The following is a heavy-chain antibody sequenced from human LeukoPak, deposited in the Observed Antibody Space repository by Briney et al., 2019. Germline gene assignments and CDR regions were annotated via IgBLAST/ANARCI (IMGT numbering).Heavy chain of an antibody. Sequence: PGGSLRLSCAASGFTFRSYAMSWVRQGPGKGLEWVSTISGSGGSTYYTDSVKGRFTISRGNSKNTLYLQMNSLRAEDTAVYFCVKDSEVSWYYWGQGTLVTVSS. CDR2: ISGSGGST. D-gene: IGHD6-13*01. CDR3: VKDSEVSWYY. V-gene: IGHV3-23*01. J-gene: IGHJ4*02. CDR1: GFTFRSYA.